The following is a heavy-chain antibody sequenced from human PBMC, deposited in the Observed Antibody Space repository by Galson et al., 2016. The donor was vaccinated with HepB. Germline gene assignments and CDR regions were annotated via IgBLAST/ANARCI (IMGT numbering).Heavy chain of an antibody. Sequence: SVKVSCKAFGYTFTGNFMHWVRQAPGQGLEWMGWINPNSGGTNYAQKFQGWVTMTRDTSISTAYLEVSRLRSDDTAVYYCARDRFGIGAPDYYGMDVWGQGPTVTVSS. CDR3: ARDRFGIGAPDYYGMDV. CDR1: GYTFTGNF. J-gene: IGHJ6*02. D-gene: IGHD6-6*01. CDR2: INPNSGGT. V-gene: IGHV1-2*04.